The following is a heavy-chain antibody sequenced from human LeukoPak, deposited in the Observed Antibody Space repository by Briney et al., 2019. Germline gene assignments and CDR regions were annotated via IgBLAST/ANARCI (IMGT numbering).Heavy chain of an antibody. CDR1: GFSISNHG. Sequence: GGSLRLSCAVSGFSISNHGMHWVRQAPDKGLEWVAMISHDGGAEYYGDSVKGRLTISRDNSENTLYLQMNGLRVEDTAVYYCARDWGSSGWYNWFDPWGQGTLVTVSS. CDR2: ISHDGGAE. J-gene: IGHJ5*02. V-gene: IGHV3-30*03. CDR3: ARDWGSSGWYNWFDP. D-gene: IGHD3-16*01.